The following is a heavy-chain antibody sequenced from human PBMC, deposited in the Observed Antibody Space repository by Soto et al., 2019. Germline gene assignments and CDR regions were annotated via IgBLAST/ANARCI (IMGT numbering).Heavy chain of an antibody. J-gene: IGHJ4*02. CDR1: GGSFSGYY. CDR2: INHSGST. D-gene: IGHD5-18*01. Sequence: SETLSLTCAVYGGSFSGYYWSWIRQPPGKGLEWIGEINHSGSTNYNPSLKSRVTISVDTSKNQFSLKLSSVTAADTAVYYCARGGYSYVYYYWGKGTLVTVSP. CDR3: ARGGYSYVYYY. V-gene: IGHV4-34*01.